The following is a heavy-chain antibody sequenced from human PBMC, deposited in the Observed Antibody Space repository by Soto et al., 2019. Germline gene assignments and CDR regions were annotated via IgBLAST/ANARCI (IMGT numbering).Heavy chain of an antibody. Sequence: QVQLQESGPGLVKPSQTLSLTCTVSVGSISSGDYYWSWIRQPPGKGLEWIGYIYYSGSTYYNPSLKSRVNISVDTSKNQFSLKLSSVTAADTAVYYCARTLVVPAAETDYWGQGTLVTVSS. CDR3: ARTLVVPAAETDY. V-gene: IGHV4-30-4*01. CDR2: IYYSGST. CDR1: VGSISSGDYY. J-gene: IGHJ4*02. D-gene: IGHD2-2*01.